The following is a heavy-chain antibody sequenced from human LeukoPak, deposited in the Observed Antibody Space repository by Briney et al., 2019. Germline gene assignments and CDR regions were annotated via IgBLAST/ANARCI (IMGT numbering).Heavy chain of an antibody. Sequence: GESLKTSCKGSGYIFTSYWIGWVRQMPGKGLEWMGIIYPGDSETRYSPSFQGQVTISADKSISTAYLQWNSLKASDTAMYYCARPNSYCSGGNCYDYWGQGTLVTVSS. CDR2: IYPGDSET. CDR3: ARPNSYCSGGNCYDY. CDR1: GYIFTSYW. D-gene: IGHD2-15*01. J-gene: IGHJ4*02. V-gene: IGHV5-51*01.